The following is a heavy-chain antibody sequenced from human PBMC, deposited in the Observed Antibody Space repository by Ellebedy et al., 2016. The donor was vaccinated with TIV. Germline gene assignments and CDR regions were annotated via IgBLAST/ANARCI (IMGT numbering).Heavy chain of an antibody. CDR2: MNPNSGNT. D-gene: IGHD3-16*01. J-gene: IGHJ4*02. CDR3: ARQASLTYYFDY. V-gene: IGHV1-8*01. CDR1: GYTFTSYD. Sequence: ASVKVSXXASGYTFTSYDINWVRQATGQGLEWMGWMNPNSGNTGYAQKFQGRVTMTRDTSTSTVYMELSSLRSEDTAVYYCARQASLTYYFDYWGQGTLVTVSS.